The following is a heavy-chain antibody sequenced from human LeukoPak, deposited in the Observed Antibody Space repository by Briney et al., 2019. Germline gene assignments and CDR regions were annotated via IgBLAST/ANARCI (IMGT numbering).Heavy chain of an antibody. D-gene: IGHD3-10*01. Sequence: GGSLRLSCAASGLTFSSYAMSWVRQAPGKGLEWVSAISGSGGSTYYADSVKGRFTISRVNSKNTLYLQMNSLRAEDTAVYYCAKEGTMVRGVPSWFDPWGQGTLVTVSS. CDR1: GLTFSSYA. V-gene: IGHV3-23*01. CDR2: ISGSGGST. CDR3: AKEGTMVRGVPSWFDP. J-gene: IGHJ5*02.